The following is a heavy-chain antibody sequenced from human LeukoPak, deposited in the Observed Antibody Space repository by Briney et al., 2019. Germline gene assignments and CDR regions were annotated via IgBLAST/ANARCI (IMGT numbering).Heavy chain of an antibody. CDR1: GLTFSSYA. D-gene: IGHD4-17*01. CDR3: ARGGGLTTVTTGGLDY. Sequence: PGGSLRLSCAASGLTFSSYAMHWVRQAPGKGLEWVAVISYDGSNKYYADSVKGRFTISRDNSKNTLYLQMNSLRAEDTAVYYCARGGGLTTVTTGGLDYWGQGTLVTVSS. CDR2: ISYDGSNK. J-gene: IGHJ4*02. V-gene: IGHV3-30*04.